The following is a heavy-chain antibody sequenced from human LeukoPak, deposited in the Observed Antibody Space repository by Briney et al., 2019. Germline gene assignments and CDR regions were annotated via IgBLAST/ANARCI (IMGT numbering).Heavy chain of an antibody. CDR3: ATDRRYSSGWSQIYYGMDV. CDR1: GYTLTELS. Sequence: ASVKVSCKVSGYTLTELSMHWVRQAPGKGLEWMGGFDPEDGETIYAQKFQGRVTMTEDTSTDTAYMELSSLRSEDTAVYYCATDRRYSSGWSQIYYGMDVWGQGTTVTVSS. CDR2: FDPEDGET. V-gene: IGHV1-24*01. J-gene: IGHJ6*02. D-gene: IGHD6-19*01.